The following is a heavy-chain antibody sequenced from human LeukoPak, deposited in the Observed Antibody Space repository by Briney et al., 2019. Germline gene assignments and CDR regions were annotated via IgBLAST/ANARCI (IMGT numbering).Heavy chain of an antibody. CDR1: GYMFIAYG. CDR3: ARDSCSGGSCYLDY. D-gene: IGHD2-15*01. CDR2: IGAKNGYT. V-gene: IGHV1-18*01. Sequence: ASVNISCKASGYMFIAYGFAWVRQAPGQGLEWLGWIGAKNGYTWYAQKLQGRVTMTTDTSTSTAYMELRSLRSDDTAVYYCARDSCSGGSCYLDYWGQGTLVTVSS. J-gene: IGHJ4*02.